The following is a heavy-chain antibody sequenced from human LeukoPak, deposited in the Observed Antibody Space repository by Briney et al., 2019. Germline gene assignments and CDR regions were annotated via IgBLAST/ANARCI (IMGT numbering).Heavy chain of an antibody. V-gene: IGHV5-10-1*01. Sequence: GESLRISCKGSGYSFTSYWISWVRQMPGKGLEWMGRIDPSDSYTNYSPSFQGHVTISAAKSISTAYLQWSSLKASATAMYYCAGPYYYRSGFYGMDVWGQGTTVTVSS. J-gene: IGHJ6*02. D-gene: IGHD3-10*01. CDR1: GYSFTSYW. CDR3: AGPYYYRSGFYGMDV. CDR2: IDPSDSYT.